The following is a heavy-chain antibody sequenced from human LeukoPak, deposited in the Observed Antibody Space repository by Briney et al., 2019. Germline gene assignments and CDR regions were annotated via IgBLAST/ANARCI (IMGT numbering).Heavy chain of an antibody. CDR3: ARRITMIVVVPGY. V-gene: IGHV3-21*01. CDR2: ISSSSSYI. Sequence: GGSLRLSCAASGFTFSSYSMNWVRQAPGKGLEWVSSISSSSSYIYYADSVKGRFTISRDNAKNSLYLQMNSLRAEDTAVYYCARRITMIVVVPGYWGQGTLVTVSS. CDR1: GFTFSSYS. D-gene: IGHD3-22*01. J-gene: IGHJ4*02.